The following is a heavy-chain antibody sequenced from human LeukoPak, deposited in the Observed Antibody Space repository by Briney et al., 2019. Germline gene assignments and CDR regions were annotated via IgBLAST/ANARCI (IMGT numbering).Heavy chain of an antibody. D-gene: IGHD2/OR15-2a*01. CDR3: SSAHFRDY. V-gene: IGHV3-23*01. J-gene: IGHJ4*02. CDR2: ISGRGTTT. CDR1: EFSFNSYA. Sequence: PGGSLRLSCAVSEFSFNSYAMTWVRQPPGKGLEWVSAISGRGTTTYYAGSVKGRFTISRDKSKNTLYLQMNSLRAEDTAIYYCSSAHFRDYWGQGTLVTVSS.